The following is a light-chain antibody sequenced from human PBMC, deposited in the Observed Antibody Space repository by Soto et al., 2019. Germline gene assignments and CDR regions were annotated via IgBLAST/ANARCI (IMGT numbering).Light chain of an antibody. V-gene: IGKV1-5*03. CDR3: QHYTSYSEA. CDR1: QTISSW. CDR2: KAS. J-gene: IGKJ1*01. Sequence: DIQMTQSPSTLSGSVGGRVTITCLASQTISSWLAWYQQKPGKAPKLLIYKASTLKSGVPSRFGGSGSGTEFTLTISSLQPDDFATYYCQHYTSYSEAFGQRT.